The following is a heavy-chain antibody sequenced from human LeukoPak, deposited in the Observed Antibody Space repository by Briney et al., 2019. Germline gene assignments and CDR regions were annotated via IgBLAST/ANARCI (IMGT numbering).Heavy chain of an antibody. D-gene: IGHD3-10*01. V-gene: IGHV1-2*06. CDR1: GYSFTGYY. Sequence: GASVKVSCKASGYSFTGYYMHWVRQAPGQGLEWMGRINPNSGGTNYAQKFQGRVTMTRDTSISTAYMELTRLRSDDTAVYYCARDDCGSGSYLFDHWGQGTLVTVSS. CDR2: INPNSGGT. CDR3: ARDDCGSGSYLFDH. J-gene: IGHJ4*02.